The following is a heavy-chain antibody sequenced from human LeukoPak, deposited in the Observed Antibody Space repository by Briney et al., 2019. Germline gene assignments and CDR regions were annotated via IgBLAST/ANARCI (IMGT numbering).Heavy chain of an antibody. V-gene: IGHV4-39*07. J-gene: IGHJ4*02. Sequence: PSVTLCLTCTVSGGSISSSSYYWGWIRQPPGKGLEWIGSIYYSGSTYYNPSLKSRVTISVDTSKNQFSLKLSSVTAADTAVYYCARDLIVGATDYWGQGTLVTVSS. CDR1: GGSISSSSYY. CDR3: ARDLIVGATDY. CDR2: IYYSGST. D-gene: IGHD1-26*01.